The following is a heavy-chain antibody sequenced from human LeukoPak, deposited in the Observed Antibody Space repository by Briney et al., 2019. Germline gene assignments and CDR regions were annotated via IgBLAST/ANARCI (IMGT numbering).Heavy chain of an antibody. Sequence: QAGGSLRLSRAASGFTFSSYAMSWVRQAPGKGLEWVSAISGSGGSTYYADSVKGRFTISRDNSKNTLYLQMNSLRAEDTAVYYCAKASVEDSSGYWGRYYYYYYMDVWGKGTTVTVSS. V-gene: IGHV3-23*01. D-gene: IGHD3-22*01. CDR2: ISGSGGST. J-gene: IGHJ6*03. CDR3: AKASVEDSSGYWGRYYYYYYMDV. CDR1: GFTFSSYA.